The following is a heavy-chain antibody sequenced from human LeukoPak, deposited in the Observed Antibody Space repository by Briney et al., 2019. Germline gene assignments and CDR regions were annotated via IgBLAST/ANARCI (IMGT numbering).Heavy chain of an antibody. CDR2: IYYSGST. CDR3: ARGPYYADTPGVFDI. D-gene: IGHD2/OR15-2a*01. CDR1: GGSIRSYY. Sequence: SETLSLTCTVSGGSIRSYYWSWIRQPPGKGLEWIGYIYYSGSTNYNPSLKSRVTISVDTPKNQFSLKLSSVTAADTAVYYCARGPYYADTPGVFDIWGQGTMVTVSS. V-gene: IGHV4-59*01. J-gene: IGHJ3*02.